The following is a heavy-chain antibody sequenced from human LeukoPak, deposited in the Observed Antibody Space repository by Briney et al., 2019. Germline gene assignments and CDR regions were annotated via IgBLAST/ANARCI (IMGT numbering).Heavy chain of an antibody. CDR2: ISYDRRNI. D-gene: IGHD2-2*01. CDR1: GFTFNNYG. V-gene: IGHV3-30*18. J-gene: IGHJ4*02. CDR3: AKGPLRGTAAAIDY. Sequence: TGGSLRLSCAASGFTFNNYGMHWVRQAPGKGLEWVAVISYDRRNIHYPDSVKGRFTISRDISTDTLWLQMDSLRTEDTAVYYCAKGPLRGTAAAIDYWGQGTLVTVSS.